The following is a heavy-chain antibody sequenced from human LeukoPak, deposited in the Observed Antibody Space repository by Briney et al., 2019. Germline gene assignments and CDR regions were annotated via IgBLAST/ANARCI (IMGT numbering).Heavy chain of an antibody. CDR2: ISGSGGST. D-gene: IGHD3-22*01. Sequence: GGSLRLSCAASGFTFSSYAMSWVRQAPGKGLEWVSAISGSGGSTYYADSVKGRFTISRDISKNTLYLQMNSLRAEDTAVYYCAGDPHYYDSSGYYYWYFDLWGRGTLVTVSS. CDR1: GFTFSSYA. J-gene: IGHJ2*01. V-gene: IGHV3-23*01. CDR3: AGDPHYYDSSGYYYWYFDL.